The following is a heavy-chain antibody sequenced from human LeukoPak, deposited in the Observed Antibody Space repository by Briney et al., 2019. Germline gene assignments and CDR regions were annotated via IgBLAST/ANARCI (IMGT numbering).Heavy chain of an antibody. D-gene: IGHD1-26*01. CDR1: KFTFSSYS. J-gene: IGHJ6*03. CDR2: INSYSSYI. Sequence: GGSLRLSCAASKFTFSSYSMNWVRQAPGKGLEWVSSINSYSSYIYYADSVKGRFTISRDNAKNSLYLQMDSLRVEDTAEYYCARDPYSGNYGAYYYYYMDVWGKGTTVTVSS. V-gene: IGHV3-21*06. CDR3: ARDPYSGNYGAYYYYYMDV.